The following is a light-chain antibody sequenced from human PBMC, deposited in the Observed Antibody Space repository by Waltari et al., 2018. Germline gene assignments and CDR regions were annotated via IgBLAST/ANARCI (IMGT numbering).Light chain of an antibody. Sequence: QSALTQPASVSGSPGQSITISCTGASADLAGYNLFSWYQHHPAKAPKLMIYEAVKRPSGVSNRFSGAKSGTTASLIISGLQADDEADYYCCSYTGSSTSYGCGSGTKVTVL. V-gene: IGLV2-23*01. CDR1: SADLAGYNL. CDR2: EAV. J-gene: IGLJ1*01. CDR3: CSYTGSSTSYG.